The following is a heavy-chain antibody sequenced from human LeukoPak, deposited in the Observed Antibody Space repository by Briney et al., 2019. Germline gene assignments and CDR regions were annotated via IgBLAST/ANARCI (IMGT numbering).Heavy chain of an antibody. CDR3: VRDSSGMDV. J-gene: IGHJ6*02. CDR1: GFTVTNYA. V-gene: IGHV3-64D*06. Sequence: GGSLRLSCLASGFTVTNYAMHWVRQAPGKGLDYVSVLYSRGTSTYYADSVKGRFTVSRDSSKNTLFLQMSSLRVEDTAIYYCVRDSSGMDVWGRGTAVTVSS. CDR2: LYSRGTST.